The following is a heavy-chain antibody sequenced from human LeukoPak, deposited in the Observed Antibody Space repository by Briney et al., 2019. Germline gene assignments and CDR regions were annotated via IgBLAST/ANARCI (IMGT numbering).Heavy chain of an antibody. CDR3: VSFYETY. V-gene: IGHV3-74*01. D-gene: IGHD2-2*01. CDR2: INSDGSWT. CDR1: GNYW. Sequence: GGSLRLSCAASGNYWMHWVRQAPGKGPVWVSHINSDGSWTSYADSVKGRFTISKDNAKNTVYLQMNNLRAEDTAVYYCVSFYETYWGRGTLVTVSS. J-gene: IGHJ4*02.